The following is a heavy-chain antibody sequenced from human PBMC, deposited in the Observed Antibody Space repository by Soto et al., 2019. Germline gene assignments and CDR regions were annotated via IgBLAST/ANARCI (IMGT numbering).Heavy chain of an antibody. D-gene: IGHD3-3*01. CDR3: AAVLEWPNNWFDP. Sequence: SVKVSCKASGFTFTSSAVQWVRQARGQRLEWIGWIVVGSGNTNYAQKFQERVTITRDMSTSTAYMELSSLRSEDTAVYYCAAVLEWPNNWFDPWGQGTLVTVSS. J-gene: IGHJ5*02. CDR2: IVVGSGNT. CDR1: GFTFTSSA. V-gene: IGHV1-58*01.